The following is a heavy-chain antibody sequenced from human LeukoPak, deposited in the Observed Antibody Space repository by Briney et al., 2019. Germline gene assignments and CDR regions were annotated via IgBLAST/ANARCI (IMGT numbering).Heavy chain of an antibody. J-gene: IGHJ3*02. CDR1: GGSISSYY. D-gene: IGHD2-15*01. CDR3: ARSHCSGGSCYVDAFDI. CDR2: IYYSGST. V-gene: IGHV4-59*01. Sequence: EPSETLSLTCTVSGGSISSYYWSWIRQPPGKGLEWIGYIYYSGSTNYNPSLKSRVTISVDTSKNQFSLKLSSVTAADTAVYYCARSHCSGGSCYVDAFDIWGQGTMVTVSS.